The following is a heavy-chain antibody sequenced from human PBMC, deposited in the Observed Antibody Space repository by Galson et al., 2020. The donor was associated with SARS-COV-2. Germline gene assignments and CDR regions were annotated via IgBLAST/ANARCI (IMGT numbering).Heavy chain of an antibody. V-gene: IGHV3-9*01. Sequence: SLKISCAASGFTFDDYAMHWVRQAPGKGLEWVSGISWNSGSIGYADSVKGRFTISRDNAKNSLYLQMNSLRAEDTALYYCAKAAYYDILTGRPEPFDYWGQGTLVTVSS. CDR2: ISWNSGSI. J-gene: IGHJ4*02. D-gene: IGHD3-9*01. CDR1: GFTFDDYA. CDR3: AKAAYYDILTGRPEPFDY.